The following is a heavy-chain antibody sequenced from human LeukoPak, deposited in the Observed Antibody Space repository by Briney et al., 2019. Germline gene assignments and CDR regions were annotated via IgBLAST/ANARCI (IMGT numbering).Heavy chain of an antibody. D-gene: IGHD2-2*02. J-gene: IGHJ4*02. CDR3: ARGRGGEYCRSTSCYTGYEY. V-gene: IGHV4-34*01. Sequence: SETLSLTCAVYRGSFSGYYWSWIRQPPGKGLEWIGEINHSGSTNYNPSLTSRVTISVDTSKNQFSLTLSSVAAADTAVYYCARGRGGEYCRSTSCYTGYEYWGQGTMVTVSS. CDR2: INHSGST. CDR1: RGSFSGYY.